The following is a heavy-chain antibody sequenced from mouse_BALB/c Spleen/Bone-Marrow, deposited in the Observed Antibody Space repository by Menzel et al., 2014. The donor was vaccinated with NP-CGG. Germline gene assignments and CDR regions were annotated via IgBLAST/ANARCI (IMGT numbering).Heavy chain of an antibody. CDR3: TREDYGYTFAY. Sequence: EVQLVESGGGLVKPGGSLKLSCAASGFTFSSYTMSWVRQTPEKRLEWVATISSGGSYTYYPDSVKGRFTISRDNAKNTLYLQMGSLKSEDTAMYYCTREDYGYTFAYWGQGTLVTVSA. V-gene: IGHV5-6-4*01. J-gene: IGHJ3*01. CDR1: GFTFSSYT. D-gene: IGHD1-2*01. CDR2: ISSGGSYT.